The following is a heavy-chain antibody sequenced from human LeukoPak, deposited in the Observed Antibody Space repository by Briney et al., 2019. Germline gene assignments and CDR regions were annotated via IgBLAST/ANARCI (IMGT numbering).Heavy chain of an antibody. D-gene: IGHD6-19*01. CDR3: ARELSGYSSGWYAY. V-gene: IGHV1-2*02. CDR1: GYTFTGYY. Sequence: ASVKVSCKASGYTFTGYYTHWVRQAPGQGLEWMGWINPNSGGTNYAQKFQGRVTMTRDTSISTAYMELSRLRSDDTAVYYCARELSGYSSGWYAYWGQGTLVTVSS. CDR2: INPNSGGT. J-gene: IGHJ4*02.